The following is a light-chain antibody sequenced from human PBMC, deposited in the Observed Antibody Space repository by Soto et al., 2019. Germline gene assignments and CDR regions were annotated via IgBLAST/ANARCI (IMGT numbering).Light chain of an antibody. Sequence: DIQMTQSPSTLSGSVGDSVTITCRASQTISSWLAWYQQKPGKAPKLLIYKASTLKSGVPSRFSGSGSGTDFTLSISSLQPEDFATYYCQQSYSGPLTFGGGTKVDIK. CDR1: QTISSW. CDR2: KAS. J-gene: IGKJ4*01. CDR3: QQSYSGPLT. V-gene: IGKV1-5*03.